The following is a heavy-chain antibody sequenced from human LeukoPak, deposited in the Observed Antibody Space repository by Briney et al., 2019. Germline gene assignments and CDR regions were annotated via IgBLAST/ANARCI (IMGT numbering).Heavy chain of an antibody. J-gene: IGHJ4*02. CDR2: ISGSGGST. CDR3: AKGDFYDSSGYPYFDY. CDR1: GFTFSSYA. V-gene: IGHV3-23*01. Sequence: GGSLRLSCAASGFTFSSYAMSWVRQAPGKGLEWVSAISGSGGSTYYADSVKGRFTIPRDNSKNTLYLQMNSLRAEDTAVYYCAKGDFYDSSGYPYFDYWGQGTLVTVSS. D-gene: IGHD3-22*01.